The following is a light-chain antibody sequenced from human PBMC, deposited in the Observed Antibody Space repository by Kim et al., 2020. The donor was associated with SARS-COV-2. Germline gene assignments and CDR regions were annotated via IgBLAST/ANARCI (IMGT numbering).Light chain of an antibody. Sequence: SPGEGHPLACGPRHSVADNRVVWYQQKPGQAPRLLIYGASNRATGIPDRFSGSGSGTDFTLTISSLEPEDLAVYYCQQYGNFPFTFSQGTKLDI. CDR3: QQYGNFPFT. CDR2: GAS. CDR1: HSVADNR. J-gene: IGKJ2*01. V-gene: IGKV3-20*01.